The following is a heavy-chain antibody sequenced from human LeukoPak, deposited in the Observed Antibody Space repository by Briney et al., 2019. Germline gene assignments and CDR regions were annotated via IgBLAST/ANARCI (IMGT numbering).Heavy chain of an antibody. CDR3: ARDQHCSSTSCYSAFDI. D-gene: IGHD2-2*02. Sequence: GGSLRLSCAASGFTFSSYSMNWVRQAPGKGLEGVSYISSSSSTIYYADSVKGRVTISRDNAKNSLYLQINSLRPEDTAVYSCARDQHCSSTSCYSAFDIWGQGTMVTVSS. CDR2: ISSSSSTI. J-gene: IGHJ3*02. V-gene: IGHV3-48*01. CDR1: GFTFSSYS.